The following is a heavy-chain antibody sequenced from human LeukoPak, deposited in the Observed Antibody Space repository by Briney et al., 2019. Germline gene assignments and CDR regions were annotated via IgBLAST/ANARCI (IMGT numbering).Heavy chain of an antibody. CDR3: ARLIGYCSSTSCYAWGYYYYYMDV. Sequence: SETLSLTCAVYGGSFSGYYWSWIRQPPGKGLEWIGEINHSGSTNYNPSLKSRVTISVDTSKNQFSLKLSSVTAADTAVYYCARLIGYCSSTSCYAWGYYYYYMDVWGKGTTVTISS. V-gene: IGHV4-34*01. CDR2: INHSGST. J-gene: IGHJ6*03. CDR1: GGSFSGYY. D-gene: IGHD2-2*01.